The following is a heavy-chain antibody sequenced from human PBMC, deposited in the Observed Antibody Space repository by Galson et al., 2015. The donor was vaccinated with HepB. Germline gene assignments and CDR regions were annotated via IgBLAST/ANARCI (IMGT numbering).Heavy chain of an antibody. D-gene: IGHD6-19*01. CDR1: GFTFSSYW. CDR3: ARFSRGGWSNYYYYGMDV. Sequence: SLRLPCAASGFTFSSYWMSWVRQAPGTGLEWVANVKQDGREKYHVDSVKGRFTISRDNAKNSLYLQMNSLRAEDTAVYYCARFSRGGWSNYYYYGMDVWGQGTTVTVSS. CDR2: VKQDGREK. V-gene: IGHV3-7*03. J-gene: IGHJ6*02.